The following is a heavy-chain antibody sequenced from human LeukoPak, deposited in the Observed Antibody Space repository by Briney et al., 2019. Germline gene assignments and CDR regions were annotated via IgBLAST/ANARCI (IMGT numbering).Heavy chain of an antibody. CDR1: GYTFSSYG. V-gene: IGHV1-18*01. CDR3: ARDAPGVSGVFDY. Sequence: GASVKVSCKASGYTFSSYGFSWVRQAPGQGLEWMGWISAYNGNTNYAQKFQGRVTMITDTSTSTVYMELRSLRSDDTAVYYCARDAPGVSGVFDYWGQGTLVTVSS. D-gene: IGHD2-8*01. CDR2: ISAYNGNT. J-gene: IGHJ4*02.